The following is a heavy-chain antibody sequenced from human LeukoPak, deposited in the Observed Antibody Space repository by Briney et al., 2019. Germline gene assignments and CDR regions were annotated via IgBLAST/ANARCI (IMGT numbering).Heavy chain of an antibody. V-gene: IGHV4-59*01. J-gene: IGHJ4*02. CDR2: IHYSGST. CDR1: GGSIGNYH. Sequence: SETLSLTCTVSGGSIGNYHWSWIRQSPGRGLEWIGYIHYSGSTNYNPSLKSRVTISVDTSKNQFSLNLNSVTAADTAVYYCARIPDTSGYFYYFDYWGQGTLVTVSS. D-gene: IGHD3-22*01. CDR3: ARIPDTSGYFYYFDY.